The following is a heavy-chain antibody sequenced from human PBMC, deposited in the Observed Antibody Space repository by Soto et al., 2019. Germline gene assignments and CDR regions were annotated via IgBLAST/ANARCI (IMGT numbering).Heavy chain of an antibody. D-gene: IGHD6-13*01. J-gene: IGHJ5*02. CDR2: IWYDGSNK. CDR1: GFTFSNHA. CDR3: VRAPAAISATGTGSNWFDP. V-gene: IGHV3-33*01. Sequence: GGSLRICCAASGFTFSNHAMHGVRQDPGKGLEWVAIIWYDGSNKYYSDSVKGRFIISRDNSESTLYLQMNTLRAEDTAVYYCVRAPAAISATGTGSNWFDPWGQGILVTVSS.